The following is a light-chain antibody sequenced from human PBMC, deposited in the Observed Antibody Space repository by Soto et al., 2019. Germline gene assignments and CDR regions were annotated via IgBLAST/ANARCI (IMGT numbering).Light chain of an antibody. J-gene: IGKJ4*01. CDR3: QQFSSYPLT. V-gene: IGKV3-20*01. Sequence: DILLPKSTGTLSLSPGERATLSCRASQTVRNNYLAWYQQKPGQAPRLLIYDASSRATGIPDRFSGGGSGTDFTLTISRLEPEDFAVYYCQQFSSYPLTFGGGTKVDIK. CDR2: DAS. CDR1: QTVRNNY.